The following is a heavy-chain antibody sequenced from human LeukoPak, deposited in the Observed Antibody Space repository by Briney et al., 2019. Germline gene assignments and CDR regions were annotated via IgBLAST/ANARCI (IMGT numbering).Heavy chain of an antibody. J-gene: IGHJ4*02. Sequence: SETLSLTCAVYGGSFSGYYWSWIRQPPGKGLEWIGEINHSGSTNYNPSLKSRVTISVDTSKNQFSLKLSSVTAADTAVYYCARLRPGVDYWGQGTLVTVSS. V-gene: IGHV4-34*01. CDR1: GGSFSGYY. CDR2: INHSGST. D-gene: IGHD3-10*01. CDR3: ARLRPGVDY.